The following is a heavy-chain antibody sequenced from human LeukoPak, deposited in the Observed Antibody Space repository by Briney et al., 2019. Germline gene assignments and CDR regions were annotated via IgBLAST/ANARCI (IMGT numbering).Heavy chain of an antibody. Sequence: PSETLSLTCTVSGYSISSGYYWGWIRQPPGKGLEWIGSITYYNPSLKSRVTISVDTSKNQFSLKLSSVTAADTAVYYCARAGGSPQNYYYYGMDVWGQGTTVTVSS. D-gene: IGHD1-26*01. CDR1: GYSISSGYY. CDR2: IT. V-gene: IGHV4-38-2*02. CDR3: ARAGGSPQNYYYYGMDV. J-gene: IGHJ6*02.